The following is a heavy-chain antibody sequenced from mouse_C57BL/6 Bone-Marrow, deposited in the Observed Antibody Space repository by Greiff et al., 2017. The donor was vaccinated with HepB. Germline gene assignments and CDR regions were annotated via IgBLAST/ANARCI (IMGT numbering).Heavy chain of an antibody. CDR2: IDPENGDT. CDR1: GFNIKDDY. CDR3: TYWVVGFDF. Sequence: VQLQQSGAELVRPGASVKLSCTASGFNIKDDYMHWVKQRPEQGLEWIGWIDPENGDTEYASKFQGQATITADTSSNTAYLQLSSLTSEDTAVYYCTYWVVGFDFWCQCTTLTVSS. D-gene: IGHD4-1*01. J-gene: IGHJ2*01. V-gene: IGHV14-4*01.